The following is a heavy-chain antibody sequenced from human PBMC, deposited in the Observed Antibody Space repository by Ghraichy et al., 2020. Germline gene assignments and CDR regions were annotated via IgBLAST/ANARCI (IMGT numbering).Heavy chain of an antibody. CDR1: GYSFTNFW. J-gene: IGHJ3*02. CDR2: IYPGDSDT. CDR3: ARRLVGATTHAFDI. V-gene: IGHV5-51*01. Sequence: GESLNISCKGFGYSFTNFWIGWVRQMPGKGLEWMGIIYPGDSDTKYSPSFQGQVTISADKSIGTAYLQWSSLKASDTAMYYCARRLVGATTHAFDIWGQGTILTVYS. D-gene: IGHD1-26*01.